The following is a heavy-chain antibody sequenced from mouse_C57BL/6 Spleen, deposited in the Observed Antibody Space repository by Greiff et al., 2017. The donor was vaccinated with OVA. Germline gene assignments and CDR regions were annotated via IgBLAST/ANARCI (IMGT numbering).Heavy chain of an antibody. J-gene: IGHJ3*01. V-gene: IGHV1-53*01. CDR2: INPRNGGT. D-gene: IGHD1-1*02. CDR1: GYTFTSYW. Sequence: QVQLQQPGTELVKPGASVKLSCKASGYTFTSYWMHWVKQRPGQGLEWIGNINPRNGGTTSNEKFKSKATLTVDKSSSTAYMQLSSVTSEGTAVYYSAIWGCLAYWGQGTLVTVSA. CDR3: AIWGCLAY.